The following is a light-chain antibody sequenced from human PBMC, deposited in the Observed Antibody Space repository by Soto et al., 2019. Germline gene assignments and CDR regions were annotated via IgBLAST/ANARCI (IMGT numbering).Light chain of an antibody. CDR2: DAS. CDR1: QSISSW. J-gene: IGKJ1*01. Sequence: DIQMTQSSSTLSASFGDRVTITCRASQSISSWLAWYQQKPGKAPKLLIYDASSLESGVPSRFSGSGSGTEFTLTISSLQTDDFATYYCQQYNSYSRTFGQGTKVDIK. V-gene: IGKV1-5*01. CDR3: QQYNSYSRT.